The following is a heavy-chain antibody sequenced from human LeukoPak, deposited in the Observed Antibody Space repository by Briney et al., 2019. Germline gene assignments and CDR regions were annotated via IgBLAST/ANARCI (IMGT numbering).Heavy chain of an antibody. CDR3: ATPAYGGNSDYYFDY. Sequence: VSVKVSCKVSGYTLTELSMHWVRQAPGKGLEWMGGFDPEDGETIYAQKFQGRVTMTEDTSTDTAYMELSSLRSEDTAVYYCATPAYGGNSDYYFDYWGQGTLVTVSS. V-gene: IGHV1-24*01. CDR2: FDPEDGET. CDR1: GYTLTELS. J-gene: IGHJ4*02. D-gene: IGHD4-23*01.